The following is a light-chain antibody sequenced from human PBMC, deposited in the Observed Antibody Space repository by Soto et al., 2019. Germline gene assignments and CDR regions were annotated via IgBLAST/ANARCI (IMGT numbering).Light chain of an antibody. CDR1: QSLSSSDVHLY. CDR3: MQGKHRPIT. V-gene: IGKV2-30*01. Sequence: DGVMTQSPLSLPVTLGQPASISCWSSQSLSSSDVHLYLNWFHQRPGQSPRRLIYKVFNRDSGVPARFSGRGSGTAFTLTISRVAAEDVGIYYCMQGKHRPITFGGGTKVEIK. CDR2: KVF. J-gene: IGKJ4*01.